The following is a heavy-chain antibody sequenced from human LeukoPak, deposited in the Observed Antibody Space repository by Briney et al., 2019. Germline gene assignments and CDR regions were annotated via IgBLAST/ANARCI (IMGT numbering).Heavy chain of an antibody. V-gene: IGHV3-7*01. Sequence: GGSLRLSCAASGFTLSSYWMSWVRQAPGKGLEWVANIKQDGSEKYYVDSVKGRFTISRDNAKNSLYLQMNSLRAEDTAVYYCARSSIAAGDFDYWGQGTLVTVSS. CDR1: GFTLSSYW. J-gene: IGHJ4*02. D-gene: IGHD6-13*01. CDR2: IKQDGSEK. CDR3: ARSSIAAGDFDY.